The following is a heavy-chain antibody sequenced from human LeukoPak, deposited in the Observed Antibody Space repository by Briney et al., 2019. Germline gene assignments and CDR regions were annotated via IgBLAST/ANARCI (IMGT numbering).Heavy chain of an antibody. CDR3: ARALDPLGGLSLPDY. V-gene: IGHV7-4-1*02. J-gene: IGHJ4*02. Sequence: ASVKVSCKASGYSFTNYAMNWVRQAPGQGLEFMGWIHPSTGHPSYAQGFSGRFVFSLDTSVTTTYLQISDLKADDTAVYFCARALDPLGGLSLPDYWGQGTLVTVSS. D-gene: IGHD3-16*02. CDR2: IHPSTGHP. CDR1: GYSFTNYA.